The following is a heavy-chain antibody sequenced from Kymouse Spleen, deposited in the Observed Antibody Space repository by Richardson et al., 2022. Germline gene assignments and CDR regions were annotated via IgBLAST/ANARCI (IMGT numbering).Heavy chain of an antibody. J-gene: IGHJ4*02. Sequence: EVQLVESGGGLVQPGGSLRLSCAASGFTFSSYDMHWVRQATGKGLEWVSAIGTAGDTYYPGSVKGRFTISRENAKNSLYLQMNSLRAGDTAVYYCAREWELLRVFDYWGQGTLVTVSS. V-gene: IGHV3-13*01. CDR2: IGTAGDT. CDR3: AREWELLRVFDY. CDR1: GFTFSSYD. D-gene: IGHD1-26*01.